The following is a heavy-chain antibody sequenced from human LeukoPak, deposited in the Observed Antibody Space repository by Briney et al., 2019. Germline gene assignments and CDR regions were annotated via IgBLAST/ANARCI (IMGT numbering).Heavy chain of an antibody. Sequence: GPSVKLSCKASGYTFTIYYMHWVRQPPGQGLEWMGIINPSGGSTSYAQKFHGRVTMTRDMSTSTLYMELSSLRSEDTPVYYCARDAVAVAGRSPFDYWGQGTLVPASS. CDR3: ARDAVAVAGRSPFDY. CDR1: GYTFTIYY. CDR2: INPSGGST. J-gene: IGHJ4*02. V-gene: IGHV1-46*01. D-gene: IGHD6-19*01.